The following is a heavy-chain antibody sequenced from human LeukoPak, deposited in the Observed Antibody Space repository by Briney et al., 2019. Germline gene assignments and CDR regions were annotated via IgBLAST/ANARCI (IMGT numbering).Heavy chain of an antibody. CDR2: IGTAGDT. CDR3: ARGASGWYYYYGMDV. V-gene: IGHV3-13*01. Sequence: PGGSLRLSCAASGFTFSSYDMHWVRQATGKGLEWVSAIGTAGDTYYPGSVKGRFTISRENAKNSLYLQMNSLRAGDTAVYYCARGASGWYYYYGMDVWGQGTTVTVSS. J-gene: IGHJ6*02. D-gene: IGHD6-19*01. CDR1: GFTFSSYD.